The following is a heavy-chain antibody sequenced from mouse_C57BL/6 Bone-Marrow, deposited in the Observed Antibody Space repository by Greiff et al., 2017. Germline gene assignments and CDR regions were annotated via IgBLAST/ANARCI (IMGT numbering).Heavy chain of an antibody. CDR3: TKPLLLRYFYYAMDY. J-gene: IGHJ4*01. V-gene: IGHV1-5*01. D-gene: IGHD1-1*01. Sequence: EVQLQQSGTVLARPGASVKMSCKTSGYTFTSYWMHWVKQRPGQGLEWIGAIYPGNSDTSYNQKFKGKAKLTAVTSASTAYMELSSLTNEDSAVYYCTKPLLLRYFYYAMDYWGQGTSVTVSS. CDR1: GYTFTSYW. CDR2: IYPGNSDT.